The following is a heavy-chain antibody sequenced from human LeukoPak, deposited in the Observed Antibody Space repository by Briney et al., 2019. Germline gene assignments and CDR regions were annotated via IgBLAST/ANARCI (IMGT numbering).Heavy chain of an antibody. CDR3: ARDLSHGDFDY. V-gene: IGHV4-31*01. CDR1: GGSISSGGYY. D-gene: IGHD4-17*01. Sequence: SETLSLTCTVSGGSISSGGYYWSWIRQHPGKGLEWIGYIYYSGSTYYNPSLKSQVTISVDTSKNQFSLKLSSVTAADTAVYYCARDLSHGDFDYWGQGTLVTVSS. J-gene: IGHJ4*02. CDR2: IYYSGST.